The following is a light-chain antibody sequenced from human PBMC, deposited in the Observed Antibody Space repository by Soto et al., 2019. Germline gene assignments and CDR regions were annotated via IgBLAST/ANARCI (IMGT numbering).Light chain of an antibody. Sequence: EIVMTQSPATLSKSPGERDTLSCRASQSVYSNLAWYQQKPGQAPTLLIYGASSRATGIPARFSGSGSGTEFTLTISSLQSEDFAVNYCQQYNNWPPIAFGGGTKVEIK. CDR3: QQYNNWPPIA. V-gene: IGKV3-15*01. CDR1: QSVYSN. J-gene: IGKJ4*01. CDR2: GAS.